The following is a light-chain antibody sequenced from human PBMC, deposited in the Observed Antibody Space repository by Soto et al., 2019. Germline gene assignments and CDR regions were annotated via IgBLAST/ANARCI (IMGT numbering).Light chain of an antibody. J-gene: IGKJ4*01. CDR1: QSVSYN. Sequence: EIVLTQSPGTLSLSPGETATLSCRASQSVSYNLAWYQQKPGQGPRLLIYGAFTRATGIPARFSGSGSGTDFTLTISSLQSEDFAVYYCQQYKNWPPLTFGGGTKVEIK. CDR3: QQYKNWPPLT. CDR2: GAF. V-gene: IGKV3-15*01.